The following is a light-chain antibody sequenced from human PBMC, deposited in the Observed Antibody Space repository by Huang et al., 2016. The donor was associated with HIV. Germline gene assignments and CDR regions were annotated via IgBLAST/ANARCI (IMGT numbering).Light chain of an antibody. CDR1: QTVTRRS. V-gene: IGKV3-20*01. Sequence: VLTQSPGTLSLSPGERATLSCRANQTVTRRSLAWYQQRPGQAPRLLISGASSRATGIPDRCSGSGSGTDVARTISGLEPEDFVIYYCHQYGRSPPTFGRGTKLEIK. CDR3: HQYGRSPPT. CDR2: GAS. J-gene: IGKJ2*01.